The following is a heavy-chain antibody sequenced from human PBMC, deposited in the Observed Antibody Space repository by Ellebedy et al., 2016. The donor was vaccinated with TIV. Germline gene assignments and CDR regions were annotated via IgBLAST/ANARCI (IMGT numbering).Heavy chain of an antibody. Sequence: ASVKVSCKASGYTFTGYYMHWVRQAPGQGLEWMGWINPNSGGTTYAQKFQGRVTMTRDTSISTAYMELSRLRSDDTAVYDCARVHLFGWNDKGLDPWGQGTLVTVSS. CDR1: GYTFTGYY. V-gene: IGHV1-2*02. CDR3: ARVHLFGWNDKGLDP. J-gene: IGHJ5*02. CDR2: INPNSGGT. D-gene: IGHD1-1*01.